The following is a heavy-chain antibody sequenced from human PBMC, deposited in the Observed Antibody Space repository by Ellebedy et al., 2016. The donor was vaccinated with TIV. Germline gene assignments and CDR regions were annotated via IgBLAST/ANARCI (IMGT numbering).Heavy chain of an antibody. CDR2: IYYSGST. CDR3: ARGVGESLTHYFDY. J-gene: IGHJ4*02. D-gene: IGHD3-16*01. Sequence: SETLSLTXTVSGGSINNYYWSWIRQPPGKGLEWIGYIYYSGSTNYNPSLKSRVTISVDTSKNQFSLKLSSVTAADPAVYYCARGVGESLTHYFDYWGQGTLVTVSS. CDR1: GGSINNYY. V-gene: IGHV4-59*12.